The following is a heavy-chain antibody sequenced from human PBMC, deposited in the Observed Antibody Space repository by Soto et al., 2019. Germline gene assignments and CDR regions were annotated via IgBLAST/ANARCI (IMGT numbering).Heavy chain of an antibody. CDR1: GGSISNYY. CDR3: ARGASRWLPYYFDY. V-gene: IGHV4-59*01. D-gene: IGHD5-12*01. CDR2: ISYSGST. J-gene: IGHJ4*02. Sequence: SETLSLTCTVSGGSISNYYWSWIRQPPGKGLEWIGYISYSGSTSFDPSLKSRVTISVDTSKNQFSLKLSSVTAADTAVYYCARGASRWLPYYFDYWGQGTLVTVSS.